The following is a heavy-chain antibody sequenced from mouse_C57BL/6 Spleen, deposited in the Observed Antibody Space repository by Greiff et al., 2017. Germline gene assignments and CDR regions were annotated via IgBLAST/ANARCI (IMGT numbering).Heavy chain of an antibody. Sequence: QVQLQQPGAELVKPGASVKLSCKASGYTFTSYWMHWVKQRPGRGLEWIGRIDPNSGGTKYNEKFKSKDTLTVDKPSSTAYMQLSSLTSEDSAVYYCARSPFITTVVARYFEGWGTGTTVTVSS. CDR2: IDPNSGGT. CDR3: ARSPFITTVVARYFEG. CDR1: GYTFTSYW. D-gene: IGHD1-1*01. J-gene: IGHJ1*03. V-gene: IGHV1-72*01.